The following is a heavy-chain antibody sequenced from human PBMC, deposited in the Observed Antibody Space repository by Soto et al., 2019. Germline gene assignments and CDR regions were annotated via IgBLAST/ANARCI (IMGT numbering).Heavy chain of an antibody. CDR1: GGTFSSYA. J-gene: IGHJ6*02. CDR2: IIPIFGTA. V-gene: IGHV1-69*13. CDR3: ARGLMIFGVVAAPGYGMDV. D-gene: IGHD3-3*01. Sequence: ASVKVSCKASGGTFSSYAISWVRQAPGQGLEWMGGIIPIFGTANYAQKFQGRVTITADESTSTAYMELSSLRSEDTAVYYCARGLMIFGVVAAPGYGMDVWGQGTTVTVSS.